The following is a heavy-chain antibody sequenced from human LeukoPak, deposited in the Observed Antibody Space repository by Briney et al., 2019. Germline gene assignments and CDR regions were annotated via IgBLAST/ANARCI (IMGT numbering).Heavy chain of an antibody. Sequence: QTGGSLRLSCAASGFTFGIYAMSWVRQAPGKGLEWVSAISGSGGSTYYADSVKGRFTISRDNSKNTLYLQMNSLRAEDTAVYYCAKDRGNTYSSTWHQLEYSFDYWGQGTLVAVSS. CDR3: AKDRGNTYSSTWHQLEYSFDY. V-gene: IGHV3-23*01. CDR2: ISGSGGST. D-gene: IGHD6-13*01. CDR1: GFTFGIYA. J-gene: IGHJ4*02.